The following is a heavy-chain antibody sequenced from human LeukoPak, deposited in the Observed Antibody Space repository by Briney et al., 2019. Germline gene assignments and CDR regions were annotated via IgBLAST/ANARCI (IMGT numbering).Heavy chain of an antibody. CDR3: ARGPWDTLTGSLLCTDWFDP. CDR1: GYTFTSYD. V-gene: IGHV1-8*01. Sequence: ASVTVSCKASGYTFTSYDINWVRQAPGQGLEGMGWMNPNSGNTAYAQKFQGRVTMTRNTSISTAYMELSSVRSEDTAVYYCARGPWDTLTGSLLCTDWFDPWGQGTLVTVSS. CDR2: MNPNSGNT. J-gene: IGHJ5*02. D-gene: IGHD3-9*01.